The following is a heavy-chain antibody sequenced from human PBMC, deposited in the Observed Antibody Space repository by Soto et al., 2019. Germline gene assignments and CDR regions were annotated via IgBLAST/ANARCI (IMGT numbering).Heavy chain of an antibody. CDR2: INPSGST. Sequence: QVQLQQWGAGLLKPSETLSLTCAVYGGSFSGYYWSWIRQPPGKGLEWIGEINPSGSTNYNPSLKIRVTISVDTSKNQFSLKLSSVPAADTAVYYCARVVADIVATISYYYYMDVWGKGTTVTVSS. V-gene: IGHV4-34*01. CDR1: GGSFSGYY. D-gene: IGHD5-12*01. CDR3: ARVVADIVATISYYYYMDV. J-gene: IGHJ6*03.